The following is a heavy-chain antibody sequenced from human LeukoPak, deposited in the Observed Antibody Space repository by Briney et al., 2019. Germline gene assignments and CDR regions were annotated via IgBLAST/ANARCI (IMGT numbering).Heavy chain of an antibody. J-gene: IGHJ4*02. D-gene: IGHD3-9*01. Sequence: SETLSLTCAVYGGSFSGYYWSWIRQPPGKGLEWIGEINHSGSTNYNPPLKSRVTISIDTSKTQFSLKLSSVTAADTAVYYCARDVDGDILTGYYKGRSFDYWGQGTLVTVSS. CDR1: GGSFSGYY. CDR3: ARDVDGDILTGYYKGRSFDY. V-gene: IGHV4-34*01. CDR2: INHSGST.